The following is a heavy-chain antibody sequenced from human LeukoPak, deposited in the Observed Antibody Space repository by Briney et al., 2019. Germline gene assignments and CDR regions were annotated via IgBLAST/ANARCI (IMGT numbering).Heavy chain of an antibody. Sequence: GGSLRLSCAASGFTFSDYYMSWIRQAPGKGLEWVSYISSSGGTIYYADSVKGRFTISRDNAKNSLYLQMNSLRAEDTAVYYCARCDSSGYYLYYFDYWGQGTLVTVSS. D-gene: IGHD3-22*01. J-gene: IGHJ4*02. CDR3: ARCDSSGYYLYYFDY. CDR1: GFTFSDYY. CDR2: ISSSGGTI. V-gene: IGHV3-11*01.